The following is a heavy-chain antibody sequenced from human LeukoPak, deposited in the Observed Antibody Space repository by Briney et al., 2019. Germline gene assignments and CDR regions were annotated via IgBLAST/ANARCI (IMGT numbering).Heavy chain of an antibody. D-gene: IGHD3-10*01. J-gene: IGHJ4*02. Sequence: AETLPLTCSVSNGSMSSYFWSWIRQPAGKGLEWIGRIYASGNTNYNPSLKSRVTMSVDTPKNQFSLNLTSVTAADTAMYYCARELAGSGSYRPFDYWGQGTLVTVSS. CDR3: ARELAGSGSYRPFDY. CDR2: IYASGNT. V-gene: IGHV4-4*07. CDR1: NGSMSSYF.